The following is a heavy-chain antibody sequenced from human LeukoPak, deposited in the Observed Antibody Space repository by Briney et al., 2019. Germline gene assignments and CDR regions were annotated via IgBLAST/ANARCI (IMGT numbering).Heavy chain of an antibody. J-gene: IGHJ3*02. Sequence: ASVKVSCKVSGYTLTELSMYWARQAPGKGLEWMGGFDPEDGETIYAQKIQGRVTMTEDTSTDTAYMELSSLRSEDTAVYYCATAPAVTADDAFDIWGQGTMVTVSS. V-gene: IGHV1-24*01. CDR1: GYTLTELS. CDR2: FDPEDGET. CDR3: ATAPAVTADDAFDI. D-gene: IGHD2-21*02.